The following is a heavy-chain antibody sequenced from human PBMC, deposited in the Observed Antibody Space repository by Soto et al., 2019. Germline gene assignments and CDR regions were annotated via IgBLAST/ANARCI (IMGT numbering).Heavy chain of an antibody. J-gene: IGHJ4*02. D-gene: IGHD2-2*01. V-gene: IGHV3-49*04. CDR3: ARDVKYCISTNCYAPDY. Sequence: GGSLRLSCAASGFTFSNAWMNWVRQAPGKGLEWVGFITSKAYGGTTDYAASVKGRFTISRDDSKSIAYLQMNSLKTEDTAVYYCARDVKYCISTNCYAPDYWGQGTLVTVSS. CDR1: GFTFSNAW. CDR2: ITSKAYGGTT.